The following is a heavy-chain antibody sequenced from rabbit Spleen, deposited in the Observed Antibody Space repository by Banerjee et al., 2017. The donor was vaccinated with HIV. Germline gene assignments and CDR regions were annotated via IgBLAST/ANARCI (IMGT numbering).Heavy chain of an antibody. CDR1: GFSFSSSYW. V-gene: IGHV1S45*01. CDR3: ARDLAGVIGWNFYL. CDR2: MNTGSGST. Sequence: QEQLEESGGDLVKPEGSLTLTCTASGFSFSSSYWMSWVRQAPGKGLEWIGCMNTGSGSTYYASLAKGRFTITRSTRLNTVTLQLNSLTAADTATYFCARDLAGVIGWNFYLWGPGTLVTVS. D-gene: IGHD4-1*01. J-gene: IGHJ4*01.